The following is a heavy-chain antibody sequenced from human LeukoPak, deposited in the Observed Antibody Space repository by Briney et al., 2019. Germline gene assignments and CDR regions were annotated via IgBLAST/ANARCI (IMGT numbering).Heavy chain of an antibody. CDR2: ISGSGGST. V-gene: IGHV3-23*01. Sequence: GSLRLSCAASGFTFSSYAMSWVRQAPGKGLEWVSAISGSGGSTYYADSVKGRFTISRDNSKNTLYLQMNSLRAEDTAVYYCAKDPLGYCSGGSCYDVYWGQGTLVTVSS. CDR3: AKDPLGYCSGGSCYDVY. J-gene: IGHJ4*02. CDR1: GFTFSSYA. D-gene: IGHD2-15*01.